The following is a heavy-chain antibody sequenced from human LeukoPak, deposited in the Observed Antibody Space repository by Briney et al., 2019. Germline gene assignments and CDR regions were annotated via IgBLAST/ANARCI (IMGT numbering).Heavy chain of an antibody. D-gene: IGHD6-19*01. V-gene: IGHV3-21*01. Sequence: GGSLRLSCAASGFTFSSYSMNWVRQAPGKGLEWVSSISSSSSSYIYYADSVKGRFTISRDNAKNSLYLQMNSLRAEDTAVYYCARAGSGWPDYFDYWGQGTLVTVSS. J-gene: IGHJ4*02. CDR1: GFTFSSYS. CDR3: ARAGSGWPDYFDY. CDR2: ISSSSSSYI.